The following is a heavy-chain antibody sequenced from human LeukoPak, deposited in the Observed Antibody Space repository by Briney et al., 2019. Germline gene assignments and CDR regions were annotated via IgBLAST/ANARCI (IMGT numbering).Heavy chain of an antibody. D-gene: IGHD6-19*01. CDR2: IYRGGST. V-gene: IGHV3-66*02. CDR3: ARDSVEVAGHYGL. J-gene: IGHJ4*02. CDR1: GFTVSSNY. Sequence: QPGGSLRLSCAASGFTVSSNYMSWVRQAPGKGLEWVSVIYRGGSTCYAAAVKGRFTISRDNSKNTLYLQMNSLRAEDTAMYYCARDSVEVAGHYGLWGQGTLVTVSS.